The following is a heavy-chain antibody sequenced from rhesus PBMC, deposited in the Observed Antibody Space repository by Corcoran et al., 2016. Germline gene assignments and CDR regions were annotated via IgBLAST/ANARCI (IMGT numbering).Heavy chain of an antibody. V-gene: IGHV4S9*01. D-gene: IGHD1-1-1*01. J-gene: IGHJ4*01. CDR1: GGSISGPYY. Sequence: QVQLQESDPGLVRPSETLSLTCAVSGGSISGPYYWNWVRQPPGKGLEWIGNIFGDSAHTFYVPSLKSRVTISKDTSNNQFSLKLTSVIAADTAVYFCARDIGLIDYWGQGVLVTVSS. CDR2: IFGDSAHT. CDR3: ARDIGLIDY.